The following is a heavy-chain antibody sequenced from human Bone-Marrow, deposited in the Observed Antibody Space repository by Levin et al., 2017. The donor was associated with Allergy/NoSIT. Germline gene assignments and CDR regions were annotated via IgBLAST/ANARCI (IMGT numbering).Heavy chain of an antibody. J-gene: IGHJ4*02. CDR3: AKQSHFSYGLAKFDA. CDR2: ISGSGSRS. V-gene: IGHV3-23*01. D-gene: IGHD5-18*01. CDR1: GFTFSNYA. Sequence: GGSLRLSCAASGFTFSNYAMSWVRQAPGKGLDWVSGISGSGSRSYYAGSVTGRFTISRDNSKSTLYLQMSTLRAEDTAVYYCAKQSHFSYGLAKFDAWGQGTLVTVSS.